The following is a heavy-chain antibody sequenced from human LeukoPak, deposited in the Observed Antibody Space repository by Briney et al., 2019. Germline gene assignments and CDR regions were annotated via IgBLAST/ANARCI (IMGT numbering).Heavy chain of an antibody. J-gene: IGHJ4*02. V-gene: IGHV3-23*01. CDR2: ISGSGGST. D-gene: IGHD2-2*01. CDR3: AKLNTHCSSTSCSSFDY. CDR1: GFTFSSYA. Sequence: PGGSLRLSCAASGFTFSSYAMSWVRQAPGKGLEWVSAISGSGGSTYYADSVKGRFTISRDNSKNTLYLQMNSLRAEDTAVYYCAKLNTHCSSTSCSSFDYWGQGTLVTVSS.